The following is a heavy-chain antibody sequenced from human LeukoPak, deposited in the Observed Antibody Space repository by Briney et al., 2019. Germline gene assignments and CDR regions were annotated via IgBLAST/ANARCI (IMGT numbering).Heavy chain of an antibody. D-gene: IGHD3/OR15-3a*01. CDR1: GFTFSSYD. J-gene: IGHJ4*02. CDR3: ARALVGTGLDY. V-gene: IGHV3-13*01. CDR2: IGTAGDT. Sequence: GGSLRLSCAASGFTFSSYDMHWVRQATGKGLEWVSAIGTAGDTYYPGSVTGRFTISRENAKNSLYLQMNSLRAGDTAVYYCARALVGTGLDYWGQGTLVTVSS.